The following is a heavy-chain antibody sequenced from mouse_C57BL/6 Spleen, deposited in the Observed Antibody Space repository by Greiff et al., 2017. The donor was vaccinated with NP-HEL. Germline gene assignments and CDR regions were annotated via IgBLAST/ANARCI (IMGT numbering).Heavy chain of an antibody. CDR2: IYPRSGNT. Sequence: QVQLQQSGAELARPGASVKLSCKASGYTFTSYGISWVKQSTGQGLEWIGEIYPRSGNTYYNEKFKGKATLTADKSSSTAYMELRSLTSEDSAVYFCARSDFDYGSSYYAMDYWGQGTSVTVSS. D-gene: IGHD1-1*01. CDR1: GYTFTSYG. J-gene: IGHJ4*01. V-gene: IGHV1-81*01. CDR3: ARSDFDYGSSYYAMDY.